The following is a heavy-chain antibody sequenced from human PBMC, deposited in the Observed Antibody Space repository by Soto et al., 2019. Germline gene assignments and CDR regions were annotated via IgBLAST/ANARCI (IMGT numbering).Heavy chain of an antibody. V-gene: IGHV3-23*01. Sequence: GGSLRLSCAASGFPFSSYVMSWVRQAPGKGLEWVSGISGGGSNTFYADSVKGRFTTSRDNSKNTLLLQMNSLGAEDTAVYYCAKDSNKYSSSLRGRYFDYWGQGIGVTVSS. D-gene: IGHD4-4*01. J-gene: IGHJ4*02. CDR3: AKDSNKYSSSLRGRYFDY. CDR2: ISGGGSNT. CDR1: GFPFSSYV.